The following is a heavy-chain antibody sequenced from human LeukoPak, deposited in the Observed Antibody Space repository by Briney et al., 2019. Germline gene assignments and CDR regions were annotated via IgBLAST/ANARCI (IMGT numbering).Heavy chain of an antibody. V-gene: IGHV4-34*01. Sequence: PSETLSLTCAVYGGSFSGYYWSWIRQPPGKGLERIGEINHSGSTNYNPSLKSRVTISVDTSKNQFSLKLSSVTAADTAVYYCARALSDTAPIREDYFDYWGQGTLVTVSS. CDR3: ARALSDTAPIREDYFDY. D-gene: IGHD5-18*01. CDR2: INHSGST. CDR1: GGSFSGYY. J-gene: IGHJ4*02.